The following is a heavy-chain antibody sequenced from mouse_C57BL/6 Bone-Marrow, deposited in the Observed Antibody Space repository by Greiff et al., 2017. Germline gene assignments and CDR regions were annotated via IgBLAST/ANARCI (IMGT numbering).Heavy chain of an antibody. CDR2: IDPSDSYT. Sequence: VQLQQPGAELVKPGASVKLSCKASGYTFTSYWMQWVKQRPGQGLEWIGEIDPSDSYTNYNQKFKGKATLTVDTSSSTAYMQLSSLTSEYSAVYYCASDYGSSFYYAMDYWGQGTSVTVSS. CDR3: ASDYGSSFYYAMDY. D-gene: IGHD1-1*01. CDR1: GYTFTSYW. V-gene: IGHV1-50*01. J-gene: IGHJ4*01.